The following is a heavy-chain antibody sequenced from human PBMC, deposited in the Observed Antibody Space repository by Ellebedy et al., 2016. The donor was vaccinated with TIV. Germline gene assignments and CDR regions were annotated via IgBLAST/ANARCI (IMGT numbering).Heavy chain of an antibody. CDR1: GYTFTGYY. Sequence: ASVKVSCXASGYTFTGYYMHWVRQAPGQGLEWMGWINPNSGGTNYAQKFQGRVTMTRDTSISTAYMELSRLRSEDTAVYYCASRKLVPAEEDFDYWGQGTLVTVSS. J-gene: IGHJ4*02. CDR2: INPNSGGT. D-gene: IGHD2-2*01. CDR3: ASRKLVPAEEDFDY. V-gene: IGHV1-2*02.